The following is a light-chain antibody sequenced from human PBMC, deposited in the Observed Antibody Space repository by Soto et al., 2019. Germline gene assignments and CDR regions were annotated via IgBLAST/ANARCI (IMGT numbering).Light chain of an antibody. V-gene: IGLV2-14*01. CDR1: SSDVGGYNY. CDR2: DVS. J-gene: IGLJ1*01. Sequence: QSALTKPTFVTGSPGQSIAISCTGTSSDVGGYNYGSWYQQHPGKAPNLLIYDVSNRPSWVSSRFSGSKSGNTASLTIFGLQAEDEADYYCSSYTISSTYVFGTGT. CDR3: SSYTISSTYV.